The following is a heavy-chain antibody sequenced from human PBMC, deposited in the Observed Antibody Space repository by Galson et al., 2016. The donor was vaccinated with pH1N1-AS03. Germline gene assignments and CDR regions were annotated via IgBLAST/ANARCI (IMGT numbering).Heavy chain of an antibody. CDR2: IRSKTYGGTT. Sequence: SLRLSCAASGFTFGDYPLTWFRQAPGTGLEWVGFIRSKTYGGTTEYAASVKGRFTISRDDSKSIAYLQMNSLKTEDTAVYYCARARTSPGSLAGVGFDIWGQGTMVTVSS. CDR1: GFTFGDYP. V-gene: IGHV3-49*03. J-gene: IGHJ3*02. CDR3: ARARTSPGSLAGVGFDI.